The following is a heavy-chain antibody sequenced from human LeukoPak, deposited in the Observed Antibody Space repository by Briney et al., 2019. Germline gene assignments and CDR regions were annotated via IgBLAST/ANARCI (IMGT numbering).Heavy chain of an antibody. V-gene: IGHV4-39*01. CDR3: AGILVVTATDYFQY. J-gene: IGHJ4*02. CDR2: IYYSGIT. CDR1: GGSIRSSSHS. D-gene: IGHD2-21*02. Sequence: SETLSLTCTVSGGSIRSSSHSRGWIRQPPGKGLEWIGSIYYSGITYYDPFLKSRVTISVDTSKNQFSLNLRSVTAADTAVYYCAGILVVTATDYFQYWGQGILVTVSS.